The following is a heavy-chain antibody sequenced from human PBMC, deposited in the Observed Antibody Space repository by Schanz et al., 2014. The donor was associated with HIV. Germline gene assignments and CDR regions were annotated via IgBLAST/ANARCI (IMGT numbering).Heavy chain of an antibody. J-gene: IGHJ4*02. Sequence: EVQLLESGGGLVQPGGSLRLSCAASGLTFSDYAMTWVRQGAGKGLEWVSTISESGRYTYYADSVKGRFTISRDNSKNTLFLQVNSLRAEDTAVYYCANQRYSGTYRPFDYWGRGTLVTVSS. CDR1: GLTFSDYA. CDR3: ANQRYSGTYRPFDY. D-gene: IGHD1-26*01. V-gene: IGHV3-23*01. CDR2: ISESGRYT.